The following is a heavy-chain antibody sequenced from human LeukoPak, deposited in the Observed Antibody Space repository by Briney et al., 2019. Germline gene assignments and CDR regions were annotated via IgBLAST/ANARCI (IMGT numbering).Heavy chain of an antibody. J-gene: IGHJ4*02. CDR1: VGSIGRSSYY. CDR2: IYYNGNT. V-gene: IGHV4-39*07. CDR3: ARVAAKTVDY. D-gene: IGHD6-19*01. Sequence: SETLSLTCTVSVGSIGRSSYYWGWIRQPPGKGLEWIGNIYYNGNTDYNPSLKSRVTILVDTSKNQFSLKLTSVTAADTAVYYCARVAAKTVDYWGQGTLVTVSS.